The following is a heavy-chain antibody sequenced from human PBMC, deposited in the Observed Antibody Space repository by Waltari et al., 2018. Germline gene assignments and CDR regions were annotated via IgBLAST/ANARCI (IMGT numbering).Heavy chain of an antibody. V-gene: IGHV3-11*01. CDR3: ARTHTYSARAFDF. D-gene: IGHD1-26*01. Sequence: QVQLVESGGGLVKPGGSLRLSCTASGFVFSDYYMNWMRQAPGKGLEWVAYISRSDNAIFYADSVKGRFSISRDNAKKSLFLQMNNLTADDTATYYCARTHTYSARAFDFWGQGTLVAVSS. CDR2: ISRSDNAI. CDR1: GFVFSDYY. J-gene: IGHJ4*02.